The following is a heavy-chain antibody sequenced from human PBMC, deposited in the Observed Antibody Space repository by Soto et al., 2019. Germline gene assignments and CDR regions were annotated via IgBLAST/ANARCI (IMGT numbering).Heavy chain of an antibody. D-gene: IGHD1-1*01. CDR3: ARMRLEPTIYYFDY. CDR1: GYTFTSYY. J-gene: IGHJ4*02. CDR2: INPSGGST. V-gene: IGHV1-46*01. Sequence: ASVKVSCKASGYTFTSYYMHWVRQAPGQGLEWMGRINPSGGSTSYAQKFQGRVTITADESTSTAYMELSSLRSEDTAVYYCARMRLEPTIYYFDYWGQGTLVTVS.